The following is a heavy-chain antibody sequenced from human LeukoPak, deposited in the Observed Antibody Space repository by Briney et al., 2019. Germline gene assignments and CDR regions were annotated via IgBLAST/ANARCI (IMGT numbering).Heavy chain of an antibody. Sequence: PSETLSLTCTVSGGSISSYYWSWIRQPPGEGLEWIGYIYYSGSTNYNPSLKSRVTISVDTSKNQFSLKLSSVTAADTAVYYCARDLGGTTSNAFDIWGQGTMVTVSS. CDR2: IYYSGST. CDR1: GGSISSYY. D-gene: IGHD1-1*01. J-gene: IGHJ3*02. V-gene: IGHV4-59*01. CDR3: ARDLGGTTSNAFDI.